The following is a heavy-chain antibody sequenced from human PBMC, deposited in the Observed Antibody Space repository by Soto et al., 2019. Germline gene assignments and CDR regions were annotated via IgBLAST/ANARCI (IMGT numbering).Heavy chain of an antibody. CDR2: ISWDGGST. V-gene: IGHV3-43*01. J-gene: IGHJ5*02. CDR1: GFTFDDYT. Sequence: EVQLVESGGVVVQPGGSLRLSCAASGFTFDDYTMHWVRQAPGKGLEWVSLISWDGGSTYYADSVKGRFTISRDNSKNSLYLQMNSLRTEDTALYYCAKDNRVRAVQFRFDPWGQGTLVTVSS. CDR3: AKDNRVRAVQFRFDP. D-gene: IGHD3-10*01.